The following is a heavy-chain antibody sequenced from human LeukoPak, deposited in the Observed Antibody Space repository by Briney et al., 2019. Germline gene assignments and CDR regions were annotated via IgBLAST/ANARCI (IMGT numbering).Heavy chain of an antibody. CDR3: ARAPLRSSWPNWFDP. CDR1: GYTYTSYY. J-gene: IGHJ5*02. Sequence: GASVKVSCKASGYTYTSYYMHWVRQAPGQGLEWMGIINPSGGSTSYAQKFQGRVTMTRDTSTITVYMELSSLRSEDTAVYYCARAPLRSSWPNWFDPWGQGTLVTVSS. V-gene: IGHV1-46*01. D-gene: IGHD6-13*01. CDR2: INPSGGST.